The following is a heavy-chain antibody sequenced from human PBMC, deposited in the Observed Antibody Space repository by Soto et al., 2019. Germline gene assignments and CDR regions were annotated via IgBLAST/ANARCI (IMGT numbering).Heavy chain of an antibody. J-gene: IGHJ6*02. CDR1: GFIFSNTC. Sequence: EVHLLESGGGLVEPGGSLRLSCAASGFIFSNTCINWVRQAPGKGLEWVGRIKTKIEGGTTNYAATVKARSTVSGDDSKSTVYQHMNSLRAEHTAGHYGTADTPNNSANYGMDGRGQSTTMTVAS. V-gene: IGHV3-15*07. CDR2: IKTKIEGGTT. D-gene: IGHD6-25*01. CDR3: TADTPNNSANYGMDG.